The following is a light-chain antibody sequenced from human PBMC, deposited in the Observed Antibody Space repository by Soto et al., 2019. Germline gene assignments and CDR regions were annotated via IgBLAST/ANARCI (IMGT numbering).Light chain of an antibody. CDR2: AAS. Sequence: DIQMTQSPSSVSASVGDRVTITCRASQDISGWLAWFQQKPGKAPNLLIYAASILQSGVPSRFSGSGSGTDFTLTITDLQPEYFATYYCQQANRFPWTCGQGTKV. V-gene: IGKV1D-12*01. J-gene: IGKJ1*01. CDR3: QQANRFPWT. CDR1: QDISGW.